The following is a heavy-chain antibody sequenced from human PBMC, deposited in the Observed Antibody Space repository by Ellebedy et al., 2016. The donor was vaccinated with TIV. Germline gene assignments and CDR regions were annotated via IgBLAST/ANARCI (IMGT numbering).Heavy chain of an antibody. CDR3: ARRHGVMRAFDI. CDR2: ICLGGDP. Sequence: PGGSLRLSCTASGFTISTNSMNWVRQAPGKALEWVSAICLGGDPFYVEYVKGRFTISRENAKHSFYLDMNSLRVGDTAVYYCARRHGVMRAFDIWGRGTVVTVAS. J-gene: IGHJ3*02. D-gene: IGHD2-21*01. V-gene: IGHV3-13*05. CDR1: GFTISTNS.